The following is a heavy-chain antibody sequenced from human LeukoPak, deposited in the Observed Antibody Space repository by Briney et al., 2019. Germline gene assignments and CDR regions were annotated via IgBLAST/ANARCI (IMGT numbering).Heavy chain of an antibody. D-gene: IGHD6-13*01. Sequence: GGSLRVSCAASGFTFSTYAMSWVRQAPGNGLEWVSAISGSGGSTYYADSVKGRFTFSRDNSKNTLYLQMNSLRAEDTAVYYCAKELYTSSWTIYYYGMDVWGQGTTVTVSS. CDR3: AKELYTSSWTIYYYGMDV. V-gene: IGHV3-23*01. CDR1: GFTFSTYA. CDR2: ISGSGGST. J-gene: IGHJ6*02.